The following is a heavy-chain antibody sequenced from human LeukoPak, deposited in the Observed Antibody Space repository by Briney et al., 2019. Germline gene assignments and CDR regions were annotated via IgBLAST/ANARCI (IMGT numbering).Heavy chain of an antibody. J-gene: IGHJ4*02. V-gene: IGHV1-69*04. CDR2: IIPIFGIA. Sequence: SVKVSCKASGGTFSSYAISWVRQAPGQGLEWMGRIIPIFGIANYAQKFQGRVTITADKSTSTAYMELSSLRSEDTAVYYCARGFPQLERLDYWGQGTLVTVSS. CDR1: GGTFSSYA. D-gene: IGHD1-1*01. CDR3: ARGFPQLERLDY.